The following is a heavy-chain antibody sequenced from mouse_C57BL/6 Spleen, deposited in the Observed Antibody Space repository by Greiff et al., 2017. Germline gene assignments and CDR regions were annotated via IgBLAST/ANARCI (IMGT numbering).Heavy chain of an antibody. Sequence: VQLQQPGAELVMPGASVKLSCKASGYTFTSYWMHWVKQRPGQGLEWIGEIDPSDSYTNYNQKFKGKSTLTVDKSSSTAYMQLSSLTSEDSAVYYCARTHYYEAMDYWGQGTSVTVSS. CDR3: ARTHYYEAMDY. J-gene: IGHJ4*01. V-gene: IGHV1-69*01. D-gene: IGHD1-2*01. CDR2: IDPSDSYT. CDR1: GYTFTSYW.